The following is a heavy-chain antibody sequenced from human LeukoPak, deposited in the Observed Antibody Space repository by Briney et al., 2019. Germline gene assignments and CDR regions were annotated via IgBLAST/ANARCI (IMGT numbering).Heavy chain of an antibody. CDR2: IYYSGST. J-gene: IGHJ4*02. CDR3: ARGPPNYDILTGYSFFDY. Sequence: NPSETLALTCTVSGGSISSGGYYWIWIRQHPGKGLEWIGYIYYSGSTYYNPSLKSRVTISVDTSKNQFSLKLSSVTAADTAVYYCARGPPNYDILTGYSFFDYWGQGTLVTVSS. CDR1: GGSISSGGYY. V-gene: IGHV4-31*03. D-gene: IGHD3-9*01.